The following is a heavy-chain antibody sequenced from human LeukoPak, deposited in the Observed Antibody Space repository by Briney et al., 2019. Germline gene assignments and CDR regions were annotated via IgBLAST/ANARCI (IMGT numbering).Heavy chain of an antibody. J-gene: IGHJ4*02. CDR3: ARVSMVRGVTFDY. CDR1: GGSISSGDYY. Sequence: PSETLSLTCTVSGGSISSGDYYWSWIRQPPGKGLEWIGYIYYSGSTYYNPSLKSRVTISVDTSKNQFSLKLSPVTAADTAVYYCARVSMVRGVTFDYWGQGTLVTVSS. D-gene: IGHD3-10*01. V-gene: IGHV4-30-4*01. CDR2: IYYSGST.